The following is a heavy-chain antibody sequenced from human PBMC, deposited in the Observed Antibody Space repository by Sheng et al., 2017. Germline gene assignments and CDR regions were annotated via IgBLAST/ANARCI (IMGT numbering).Heavy chain of an antibody. V-gene: IGHV4-39*07. D-gene: IGHD3-3*01. CDR1: GGSISSSSYY. J-gene: IGHJ3*02. CDR2: IYYSGST. Sequence: QLQLQESGPGLVKPSETLSLTCTVSGGSISSSSYYWGWIRQPPGKGLEWIGSIYYSGSTYYNPSLKSRVTISVDTSKNQFSLKLSSVTAADTAVYYCATYLGVVIILDAFDIWGQGTMVTSLQ. CDR3: ATYLGVVIILDAFDI.